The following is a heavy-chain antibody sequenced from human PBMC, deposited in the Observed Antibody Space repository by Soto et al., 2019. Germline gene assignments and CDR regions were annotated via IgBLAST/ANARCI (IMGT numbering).Heavy chain of an antibody. Sequence: PGGSLRLSCAPSGLTFSPYSMNWVRQAPGKGLEWVSAISGSGTTAYYADSVKGRFIFSRDNPKNTMYLQMNSLRAKDTAVYFCAKTTDGWFSAFEIWGQGTVVTVSS. V-gene: IGHV3-23*01. CDR1: GLTFSPYS. D-gene: IGHD6-19*01. CDR3: AKTTDGWFSAFEI. J-gene: IGHJ3*02. CDR2: ISGSGTTA.